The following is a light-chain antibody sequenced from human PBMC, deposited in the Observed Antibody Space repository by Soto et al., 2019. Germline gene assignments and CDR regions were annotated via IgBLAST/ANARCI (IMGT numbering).Light chain of an antibody. CDR2: DAS. J-gene: IGKJ4*01. V-gene: IGKV3-11*01. Sequence: EIVLTQSPATLSLSPGERAILSCRASQSVGTYLVCYQQKPGQAPRLLIYDASKRATGIPDRFSGSGSGTDFTLTISSLEPEDSAVYYCQQRRAWPRVFGGGTRME. CDR1: QSVGTY. CDR3: QQRRAWPRV.